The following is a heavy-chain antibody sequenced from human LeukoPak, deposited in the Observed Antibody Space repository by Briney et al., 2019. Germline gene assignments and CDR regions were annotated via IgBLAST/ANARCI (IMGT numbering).Heavy chain of an antibody. CDR3: ARYTRGGGPILVLVSYNHDTFDY. Sequence: SETLSLTCTVSGGSISSSSYYWGWIRQPPGKGLEWIGSIYYSGSTYYNPSLKSRVTISVDTSKNQFSLKLSSVTAADTAVYYCARYTRGGGPILVLVSYNHDTFDYWGQGTLVTVSS. V-gene: IGHV4-39*01. CDR2: IYYSGST. D-gene: IGHD3-16*01. J-gene: IGHJ4*02. CDR1: GGSISSSSYY.